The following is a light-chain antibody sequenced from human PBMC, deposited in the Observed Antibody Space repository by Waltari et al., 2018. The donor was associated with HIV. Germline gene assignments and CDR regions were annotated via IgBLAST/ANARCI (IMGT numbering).Light chain of an antibody. Sequence: DIQMTQSPSSLSASVGDRVTITCRANQGISTWLAWYQQKPEKAPKSLIYAASSLQSGVPSRFRGSGSGTDFTLTINSLQPEDFGNYYCQQYKSYPITFGQGTRLEIK. CDR1: QGISTW. CDR2: AAS. J-gene: IGKJ5*01. CDR3: QQYKSYPIT. V-gene: IGKV1D-16*01.